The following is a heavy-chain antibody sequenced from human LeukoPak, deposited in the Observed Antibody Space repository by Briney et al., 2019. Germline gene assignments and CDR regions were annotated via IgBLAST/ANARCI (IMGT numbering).Heavy chain of an antibody. CDR2: ISGSGSNT. D-gene: IGHD6-13*01. J-gene: IGHJ4*02. Sequence: GGSLRLSCAASGFTFSNYAMSWVRQAPGKGLEWVSTISGSGSNTYYADSVKGRFTISRANSKNTLYLQMSSLRAEDTAVYYCAKDLPRGYSSSWYDYWGQGTLVTVSS. V-gene: IGHV3-23*01. CDR1: GFTFSNYA. CDR3: AKDLPRGYSSSWYDY.